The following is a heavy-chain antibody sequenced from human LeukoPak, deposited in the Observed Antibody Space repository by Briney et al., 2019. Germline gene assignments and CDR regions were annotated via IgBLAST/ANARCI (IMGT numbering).Heavy chain of an antibody. CDR1: GFTFSSYS. CDR2: ISSSSSYI. CDR3: ARDRADLYSGSYSDYFDY. Sequence: PGGSLRLSCAASGFTFSSYSMNWVRQAPGKGLEWVSSISSSSSYIYYADSVKGRFTISRDNAKNSLYLQMSSLRAEVTAVYYCARDRADLYSGSYSDYFDYWGQGTLVTVSS. V-gene: IGHV3-21*01. J-gene: IGHJ4*02. D-gene: IGHD1-26*01.